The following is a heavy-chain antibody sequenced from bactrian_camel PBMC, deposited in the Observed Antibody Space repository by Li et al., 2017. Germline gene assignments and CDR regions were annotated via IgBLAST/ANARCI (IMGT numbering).Heavy chain of an antibody. CDR3: VRRWYTGGVGWPDFGY. J-gene: IGHJ6*01. CDR2: IYTGSGNT. Sequence: QLVESGGGSVQAGGSLRLSCAASGYTYNRNCMAWFRQAPGKEREGVARIYTGSGNTYYADSVKGRFTISQDNAKNTVYLQMNGLKPEDTAVYYCVRRWYTGGVGWPDFGYWGQGTQVTVS. V-gene: IGHV3S25*01. CDR1: GYTYNRNC. D-gene: IGHD1*01.